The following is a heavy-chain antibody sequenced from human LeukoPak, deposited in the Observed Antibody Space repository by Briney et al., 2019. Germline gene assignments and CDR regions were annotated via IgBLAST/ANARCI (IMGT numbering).Heavy chain of an antibody. V-gene: IGHV4-34*01. CDR2: INHSGST. CDR3: AIGRLTTGGWFDP. Sequence: SETETLMCTVYGEFLSRWHWLCPRQPPGKGLEWIGEINHSGSTNYNPSLKSRVTISVATSKNQFSLKLTSVTAADTAVYYCAIGRLTTGGWFDPWGQGTLVTVSS. CDR1: GEFLSRWH. D-gene: IGHD4-11*01. J-gene: IGHJ5*02.